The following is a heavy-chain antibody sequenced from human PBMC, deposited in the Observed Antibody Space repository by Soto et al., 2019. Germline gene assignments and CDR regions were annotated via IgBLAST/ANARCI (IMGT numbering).Heavy chain of an antibody. CDR1: GFNFGAFG. V-gene: IGHV3-21*01. D-gene: IGHD3-16*01. CDR3: ARDMKSVRFWGTNGFDP. Sequence: GGSLRLSCGASGFNFGAFGMNWVRQAPGKGLEWVSSITLSSSYIYYADSVRGRFAVSRDNAKNSLYLDMKSLTVDDTAVYYCARDMKSVRFWGTNGFDPWGQGTLVTVSS. CDR2: ITLSSSYI. J-gene: IGHJ5*02.